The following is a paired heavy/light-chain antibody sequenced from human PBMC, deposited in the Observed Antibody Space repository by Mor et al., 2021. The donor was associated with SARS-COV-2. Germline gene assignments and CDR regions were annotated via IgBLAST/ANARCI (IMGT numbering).Heavy chain of an antibody. Sequence: EVRLVESGGLVVQPGESLTLSCAASGFKFSKYTIHWVRQGPGKGLEWVSLVDGRGTTYYADSVKGRFTVSRDSRQNSVFLQMRNLRIEDTAFYFCAKERDTIYFDFWGQGTLVTVSS. J-gene: IGHJ4*02. CDR1: GFKFSKYT. CDR3: AKERDTIYFDF. V-gene: IGHV3-43*01. D-gene: IGHD2-2*01. CDR2: VDGRGTT.
Light chain of an antibody. V-gene: IGKV3-15*01. CDR2: DAF. J-gene: IGKJ5*01. CDR1: KSVSSK. Sequence: EIVLTQSPASLSVSLGEGATLSCRASKSVSSKLAWYQQKPGQAPRLLIYDAFIRATGIPARFSGSGSGTEFTLTISGLQSEDFAVYYCQQYYNWPPITFGQGTRLEIK. CDR3: QQYYNWPPIT.